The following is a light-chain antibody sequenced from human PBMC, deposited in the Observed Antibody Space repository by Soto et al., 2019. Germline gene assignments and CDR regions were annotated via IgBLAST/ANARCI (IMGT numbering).Light chain of an antibody. CDR3: QQYDSSPPIT. Sequence: EIVLTQSPGTLSLSPGERATLSCRAIESVRSSYLAWYQQKPGQAPRLHIYGASTRATGIPDRFTGSGSGTDFTLTISRLEPEDFAVYYCQQYDSSPPITFGQGTRLEIK. V-gene: IGKV3-20*01. CDR1: ESVRSSY. CDR2: GAS. J-gene: IGKJ5*01.